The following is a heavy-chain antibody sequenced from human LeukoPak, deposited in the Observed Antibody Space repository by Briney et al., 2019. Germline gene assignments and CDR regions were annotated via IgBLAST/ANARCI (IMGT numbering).Heavy chain of an antibody. CDR1: GYTFGAHY. CDR3: ARGMYSSSESFDV. CDR2: INPTAGDT. D-gene: IGHD1-26*01. V-gene: IGHV1-2*02. Sequence: ASVKVSCKASGYTFGAHYIHWLRQAPGQGLEYMGWINPTAGDTRFAEKSKGRVTLTRDTSSNTVYMEVTGLTFADTAVYYCARGMYSSSESFDVWGQGAMVVVSP. J-gene: IGHJ3*01.